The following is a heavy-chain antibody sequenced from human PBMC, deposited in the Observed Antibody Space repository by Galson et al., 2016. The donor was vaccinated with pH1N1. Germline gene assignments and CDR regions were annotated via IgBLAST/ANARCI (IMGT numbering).Heavy chain of an antibody. CDR2: IYNSGST. Sequence: GWVRQPPGKGLEWIGIIYNSGSTYRNPSLRSRVTIAIDTSNNQLPLNLNSVTAADAAVYYCAGSSGWWGLDHWGRGSLVTVS. J-gene: IGHJ4*02. D-gene: IGHD6-19*01. V-gene: IGHV4-39*06. CDR3: AGSSGWWGLDH.